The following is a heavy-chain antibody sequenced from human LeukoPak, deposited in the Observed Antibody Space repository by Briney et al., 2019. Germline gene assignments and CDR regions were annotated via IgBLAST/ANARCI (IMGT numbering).Heavy chain of an antibody. V-gene: IGHV1-2*06. D-gene: IGHD2-15*01. CDR3: ARERCSGGSCGFDY. Sequence: ASVKVSCKASGYTFTGYYMHWVRQAPGQGLEWMGRINPNSGGTNYAQKFQGRVTMTRDTSISTAYMELSRLRSDDTAVYYSARERCSGGSCGFDYWGQGTLVTVSS. J-gene: IGHJ4*02. CDR2: INPNSGGT. CDR1: GYTFTGYY.